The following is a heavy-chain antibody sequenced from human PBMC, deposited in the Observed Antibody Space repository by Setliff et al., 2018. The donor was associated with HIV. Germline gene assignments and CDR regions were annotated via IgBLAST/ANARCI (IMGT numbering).Heavy chain of an antibody. D-gene: IGHD2-15*01. V-gene: IGHV4-31*03. Sequence: PSETLSLTCTVSGGSITSGTYYWNWIRQHPGKGLEWIGYIYYSGSTYYNPSLKSRITISVDTSKNQFSLTLNSVAAADTAVYYCARDEGVVAATETYYYNGLDVWGQGTTGTVS. CDR3: ARDEGVVAATETYYYNGLDV. CDR1: GGSITSGTYY. CDR2: IYYSGST. J-gene: IGHJ6*02.